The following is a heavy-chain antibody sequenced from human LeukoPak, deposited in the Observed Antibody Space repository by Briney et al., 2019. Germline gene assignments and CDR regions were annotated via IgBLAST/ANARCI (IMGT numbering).Heavy chain of an antibody. D-gene: IGHD2-2*01. V-gene: IGHV3-11*01. J-gene: IGHJ4*02. CDR3: ARRLLGYCSSTSCYAPLGFDY. CDR2: ISSSGSTI. CDR1: GFTFSDYY. Sequence: GGSLRLSCAASGFTFSDYYMSWIRQAPGKGLEWVSYISSSGSTIYYADSVKGRFTISRDNAKNSLYLQMNSLRAEDTAVYYCARRLLGYCSSTSCYAPLGFDYWGQGTLVTVSS.